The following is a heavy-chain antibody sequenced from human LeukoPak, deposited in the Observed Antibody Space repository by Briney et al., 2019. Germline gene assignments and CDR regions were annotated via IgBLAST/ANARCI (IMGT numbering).Heavy chain of an antibody. CDR2: ISYDGSNK. CDR1: GFTFSSYG. V-gene: IGHV3-30*03. J-gene: IGHJ4*02. D-gene: IGHD3-3*01. Sequence: PGGSLRLSCAAPGFTFSSYGMHWVRQAPGKGLEWVAVISYDGSNKYYADSVKGRFTISRDNSENTLYLQMNSLRAEDTAVYYCASKSRSGGGSWGYFDYWGQGTRVTVSS. CDR3: ASKSRSGGGSWGYFDY.